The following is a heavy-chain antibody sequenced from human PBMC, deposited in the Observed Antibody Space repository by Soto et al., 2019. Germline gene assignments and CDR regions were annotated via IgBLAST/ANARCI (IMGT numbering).Heavy chain of an antibody. CDR3: ASLGPDY. D-gene: IGHD1-26*01. CDR2: INADTGNT. V-gene: IGHV1-3*01. CDR1: EYTFTTNA. Sequence: ASVKVSCKASEYTFTTNAMHWVRQAPGQRLEWTGWINADTGNTEYSQKFQGRVTITRDTSASTAYMELSNLTSEDTAVYYCASLGPDYWGQGTLVTVSS. J-gene: IGHJ4*02.